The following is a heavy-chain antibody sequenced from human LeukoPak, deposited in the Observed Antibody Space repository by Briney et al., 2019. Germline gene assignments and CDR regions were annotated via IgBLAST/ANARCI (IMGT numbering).Heavy chain of an antibody. CDR2: INSNGGST. V-gene: IGHV3-64D*06. Sequence: GGSLRLSCSASGFTFSSYAMHWVRQAPGKGLEYVSAINSNGGSTYYADSVKGRFTISRDNSKNTLYLQMSSLRAEDTAVYYCVKDRGGYGYGYDYYWGQGTLVTVSS. CDR3: VKDRGGYGYGYDYY. J-gene: IGHJ4*02. CDR1: GFTFSSYA. D-gene: IGHD5-18*01.